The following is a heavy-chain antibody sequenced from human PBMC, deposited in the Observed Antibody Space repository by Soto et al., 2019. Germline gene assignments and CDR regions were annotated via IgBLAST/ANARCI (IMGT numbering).Heavy chain of an antibody. V-gene: IGHV4-34*01. CDR2: INHSGST. CDR1: GGSFSGYY. CDR3: ARGIFGGYFDY. Sequence: SETLSLTCAVYGGSFSGYYWSWIRQPPGKGLEWIGEINHSGSTNYNPSLKSRVTISVDTSKNQFSLKLSSVTAADTAVCYCARGIFGGYFDYWGQGTLVTVS. J-gene: IGHJ4*02. D-gene: IGHD3-3*01.